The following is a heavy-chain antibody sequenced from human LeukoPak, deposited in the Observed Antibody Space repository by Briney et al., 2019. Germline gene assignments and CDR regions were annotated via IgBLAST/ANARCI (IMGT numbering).Heavy chain of an antibody. V-gene: IGHV3-48*01. Sequence: GRSLRLSCAASGFTFSSYGMHWVRQAPGKGLEWVSYISSSSSTIYYADSVKGRFTISRDNAKNSLYLQMNSLRAEDTAVYYCAGFERGYAYDYWGQGTLVTVSS. CDR1: GFTFSSYG. D-gene: IGHD3-16*01. CDR2: ISSSSSTI. J-gene: IGHJ4*02. CDR3: AGFERGYAYDY.